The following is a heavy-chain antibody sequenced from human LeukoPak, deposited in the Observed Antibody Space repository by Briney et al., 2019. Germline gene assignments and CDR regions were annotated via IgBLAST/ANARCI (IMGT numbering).Heavy chain of an antibody. CDR3: ARSPSGWYGGEFDY. D-gene: IGHD6-19*01. CDR2: ISSSGSTI. CDR1: GFTFSTYE. J-gene: IGHJ4*02. V-gene: IGHV3-48*03. Sequence: GGSLRLSCAASGFTFSTYEMNWVRQAPGKGLEWVSYISSSGSTIYYADSLKGRFTISRDNAKNSLYLHMTSLRAEDTALYYCARSPSGWYGGEFDYWGQGTLVTVSS.